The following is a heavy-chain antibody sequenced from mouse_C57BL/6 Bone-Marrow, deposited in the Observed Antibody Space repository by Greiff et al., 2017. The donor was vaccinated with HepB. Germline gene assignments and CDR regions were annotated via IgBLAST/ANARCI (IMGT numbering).Heavy chain of an antibody. CDR3: AHYYYGSSPYAMDY. J-gene: IGHJ4*01. V-gene: IGHV5-17*01. D-gene: IGHD1-1*01. CDR1: GFTFSDYG. Sequence: EVKLVESGGGLVKPGGSLKLSCAASGFTFSDYGMHWVRQAPEKGLEWVAYISSGSSTIYYADTVKGRFTISRDNAKNTLFLQMTSLRSEDTAMYYCAHYYYGSSPYAMDYWGQGTSVTVSS. CDR2: ISSGSSTI.